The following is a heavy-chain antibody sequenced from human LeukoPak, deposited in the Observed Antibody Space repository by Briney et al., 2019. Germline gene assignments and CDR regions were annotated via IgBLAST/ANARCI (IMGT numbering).Heavy chain of an antibody. D-gene: IGHD1-1*01. J-gene: IGHJ4*02. CDR3: ARQVASGTLDYLDN. CDR1: GGSVSSSGYY. CDR2: IYYSGST. Sequence: PSETLSLTCTVSGGSVSSSGYYWGWIRQPPGKGLEWIGSIYYSGSTYYNPSLKSRLTLSVDTSKNQLSLKLSSVTAADTSVYYCARQVASGTLDYLDNWGQGTLVTVSS. V-gene: IGHV4-39*01.